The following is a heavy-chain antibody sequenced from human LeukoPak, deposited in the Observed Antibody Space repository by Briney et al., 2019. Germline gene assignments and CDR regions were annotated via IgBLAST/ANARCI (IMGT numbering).Heavy chain of an antibody. D-gene: IGHD3-9*01. V-gene: IGHV4-34*01. CDR2: INYSGTS. Sequence: SETLSLTCAVYGESFDGFYWNWIRQPPGKGLEWIGEINYSGTSDYNPALKSRVAISADSSKRQFSLDLTSVTAADTAVYYCAIRLATSRLATATTWFDPWGQGTPVSVSS. CDR1: GESFDGFY. CDR3: AIRLATSRLATATTWFDP. J-gene: IGHJ5*02.